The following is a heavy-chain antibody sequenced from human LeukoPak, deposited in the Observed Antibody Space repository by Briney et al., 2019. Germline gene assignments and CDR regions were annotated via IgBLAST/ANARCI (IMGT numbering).Heavy chain of an antibody. CDR1: GFTFSSYE. V-gene: IGHV3-21*01. CDR3: ARDPYSGNYGGYYYYYMDV. Sequence: GGSLRLSCAASGFTFSSYEMNWVRQAPGKGLEWVSSITSSSTYIYYADSVKGRFTISRDNAKSSLYLQMNSLRPEDTAVYYCARDPYSGNYGGYYYYYMDVWGKGTTVTISS. J-gene: IGHJ6*03. CDR2: ITSSSTYI. D-gene: IGHD1-26*01.